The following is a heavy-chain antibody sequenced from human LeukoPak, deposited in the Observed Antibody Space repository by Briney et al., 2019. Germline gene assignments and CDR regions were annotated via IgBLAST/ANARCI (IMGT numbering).Heavy chain of an antibody. V-gene: IGHV4-4*07. J-gene: IGHJ4*02. Sequence: PSETLSLTCTVSGGSISSYYWSWIRQPAGKGLEWIGRIYTSGSTNYNPSLKSRVTMSVDTSKNQFSLKLSSVTAADTAVYYCARGGDCSGGSCYSAYDYWGQGTLVTVSS. D-gene: IGHD2-15*01. CDR1: GGSISSYY. CDR2: IYTSGST. CDR3: ARGGDCSGGSCYSAYDY.